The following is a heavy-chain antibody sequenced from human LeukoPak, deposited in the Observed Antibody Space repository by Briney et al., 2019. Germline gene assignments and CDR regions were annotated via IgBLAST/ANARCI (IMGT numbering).Heavy chain of an antibody. J-gene: IGHJ4*02. CDR3: ARVNVDIAATTLGIFDY. Sequence: SETLSLTCTVSGGSISSHYWSWIRQPPGKGLEWIGYIYYSGSTNYNPSLKSRVTISVDTSKNQFSLKLSSVTAADTAVYYCARVNVDIAATTLGIFDYWGQGTLVTVSS. V-gene: IGHV4-59*11. D-gene: IGHD5-12*01. CDR2: IYYSGST. CDR1: GGSISSHY.